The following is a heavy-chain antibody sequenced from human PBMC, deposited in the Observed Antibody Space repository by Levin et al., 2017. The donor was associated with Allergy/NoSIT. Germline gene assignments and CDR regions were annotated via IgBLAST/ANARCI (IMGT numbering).Heavy chain of an antibody. Sequence: AGGSLRLSCTVSGGSINSGTYYWAWIRQPPGKGLEWIATIYYSGRSYYSPSLKSRVTISVDTSKNKFSLTLNSLTAADTAVYYCARTHNGGYDYWGQGTLVTVSS. CDR2: IYYSGRS. CDR3: ARTHNGGYDY. D-gene: IGHD1-26*01. V-gene: IGHV4-39*07. CDR1: GGSINSGTYY. J-gene: IGHJ4*02.